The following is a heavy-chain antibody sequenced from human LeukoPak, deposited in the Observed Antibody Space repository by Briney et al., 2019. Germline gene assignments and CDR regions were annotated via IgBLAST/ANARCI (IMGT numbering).Heavy chain of an antibody. J-gene: IGHJ5*02. Sequence: SETLSLTCAVYGGSFSGYYWSWIRQPPGKGLEWIGEINHSGSTNYNPSLKSRVTISVDTSKNQFSLKLSSVTAADTAVYYCARHLYSGYRTRGWFDPWGQGTLVTVSS. CDR2: INHSGST. CDR1: GGSFSGYY. CDR3: ARHLYSGYRTRGWFDP. V-gene: IGHV4-34*01. D-gene: IGHD5-12*01.